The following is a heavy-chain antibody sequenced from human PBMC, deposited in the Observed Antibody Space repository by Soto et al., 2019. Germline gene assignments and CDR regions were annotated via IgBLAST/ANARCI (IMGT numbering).Heavy chain of an antibody. CDR2: ISAYNGNT. J-gene: IGHJ6*02. V-gene: IGHV1-18*01. CDR3: ARVPGLFHDVYGMDV. Sequence: ASVKVSCKASGYTFTSYGISWVRQAPGQGLEWMGWISAYNGNTNYAQKLQGRVTMTTDTSTSTAYMELRSLRSDDTAVYYCARVPGLFHDVYGMDVWGQGTTVTVSS. D-gene: IGHD3-10*02. CDR1: GYTFTSYG.